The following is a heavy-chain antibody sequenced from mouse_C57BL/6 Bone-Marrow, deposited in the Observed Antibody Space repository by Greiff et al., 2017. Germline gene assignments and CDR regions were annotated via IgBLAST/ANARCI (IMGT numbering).Heavy chain of an antibody. V-gene: IGHV5-17*01. CDR2: ISSGSSTI. CDR1: GFTFSDYG. J-gene: IGHJ4*01. Sequence: EVKLVESGGGLVKPGGSLKLSCAASGFTFSDYGMHWVRQAPEQGLEWVAYISSGSSTIYYADTVKGRFTISRDKAKNTLFLQMTSLRSEDTAMYYCAKLGRGYAMDYWGQGTSVTVSS. CDR3: AKLGRGYAMDY. D-gene: IGHD4-1*01.